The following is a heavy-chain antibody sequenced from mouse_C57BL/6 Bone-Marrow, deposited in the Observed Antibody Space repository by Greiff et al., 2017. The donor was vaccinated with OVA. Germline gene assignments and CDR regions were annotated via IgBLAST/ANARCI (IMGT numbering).Heavy chain of an antibody. Sequence: QVQLQQSGAELVRPGTSVKVSCKASGYAFTNYLIEWVKQRPGQGLEWIGVINPGSGGTNYNEKFKGKATLTADKSSSTAYMQLSSLTSEDSAVYFCASYLFAYWGQGTLVTVSA. CDR2: INPGSGGT. CDR3: ASYLFAY. D-gene: IGHD5-5*01. V-gene: IGHV1-54*01. CDR1: GYAFTNYL. J-gene: IGHJ3*01.